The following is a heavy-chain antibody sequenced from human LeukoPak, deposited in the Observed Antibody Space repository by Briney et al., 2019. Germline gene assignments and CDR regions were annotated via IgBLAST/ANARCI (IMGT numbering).Heavy chain of an antibody. Sequence: SVKVSCKASGGTFSSYAISWVRQAPGQGLEWMGGIIPIFGTANYAQKFQGRVTITADKSASTAYMELSSLRSEDTAVYYCARGCGSDCPNAEYFHHWGQGTLVIVSS. D-gene: IGHD2-21*02. V-gene: IGHV1-69*06. CDR2: IIPIFGTA. CDR3: ARGCGSDCPNAEYFHH. CDR1: GGTFSSYA. J-gene: IGHJ1*01.